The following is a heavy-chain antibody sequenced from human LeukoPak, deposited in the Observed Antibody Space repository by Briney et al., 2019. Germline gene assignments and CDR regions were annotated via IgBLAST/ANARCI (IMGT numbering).Heavy chain of an antibody. V-gene: IGHV1-69*01. CDR2: IIPIFGTA. CDR1: GGTFSSYA. CDR3: ATLNDVVPAAPFDY. J-gene: IGHJ4*02. D-gene: IGHD2-2*01. Sequence: SVKVSCKASGGTFSSYAISWVRQAPGQGLEWMGGIIPIFGTANYAQKFQGRVTITADESTSTAYMELSSLRSEDTAAYYCATLNDVVPAAPFDYWGQGTLVTVSS.